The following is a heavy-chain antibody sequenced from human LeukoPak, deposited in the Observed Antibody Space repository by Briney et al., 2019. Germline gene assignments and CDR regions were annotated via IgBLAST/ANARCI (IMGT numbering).Heavy chain of an antibody. CDR3: ARDGSGSHPFDC. CDR2: INGVGNTM. D-gene: IGHD1-26*01. Sequence: GGSLRLSCAASAFTFSNYEMIWVRQAPGKGLEWISYINGVGNTMHYADSVKGRFTISRDNAENSLYLQINSLRAEDTAVYYCARDGSGSHPFDCWGQGTLVIASS. V-gene: IGHV3-48*03. J-gene: IGHJ4*02. CDR1: AFTFSNYE.